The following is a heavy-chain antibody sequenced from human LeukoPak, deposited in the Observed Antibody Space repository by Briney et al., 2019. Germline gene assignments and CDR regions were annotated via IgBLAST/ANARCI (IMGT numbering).Heavy chain of an antibody. CDR1: GFTFSSFA. Sequence: SGGSLRLSCAASGFTFSSFAMSWVRQAPGKGLEWVSGISGGGDSTYSADSVKGRFTISRDNAKNSLYLQMNSLRAEDTAVYYCASRFDYWGQGTLVTVSS. CDR2: ISGGGDST. J-gene: IGHJ4*02. CDR3: ASRFDY. V-gene: IGHV3-23*01.